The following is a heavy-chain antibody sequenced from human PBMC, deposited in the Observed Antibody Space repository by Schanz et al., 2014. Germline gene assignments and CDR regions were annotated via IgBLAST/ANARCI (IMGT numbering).Heavy chain of an antibody. CDR1: GFSFDKYG. V-gene: IGHV3-33*06. CDR3: AKDLPAVAVAPLMTGLYDS. Sequence: QVQLVESGGGVVQPGRSLRLSCAASGFSFDKYGMHWVRQAPGKGLEWVVVIWYDGSKKYYADSARCRFTISRENSKNTLHLQMNSLRAEDTAVYHCAKDLPAVAVAPLMTGLYDSWGQGTLVTVSS. CDR2: IWYDGSKK. D-gene: IGHD6-19*01. J-gene: IGHJ4*02.